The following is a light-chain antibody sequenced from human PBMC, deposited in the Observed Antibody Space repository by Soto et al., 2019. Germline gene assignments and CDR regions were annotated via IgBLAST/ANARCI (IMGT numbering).Light chain of an antibody. Sequence: EIVLTQSPGTLSLSPGERVILSCRASQSLSRTYLAWYQQKPGQATRLLIYGVSSRATGIPDRFSGSGSGTDFTLTISRLEPEDFAVYYCQHYGNSPYTFGQGTKLEI. J-gene: IGKJ2*01. CDR1: QSLSRTY. CDR2: GVS. V-gene: IGKV3-20*01. CDR3: QHYGNSPYT.